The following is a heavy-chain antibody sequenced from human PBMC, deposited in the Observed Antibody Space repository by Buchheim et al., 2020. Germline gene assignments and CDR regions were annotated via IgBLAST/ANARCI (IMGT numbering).Heavy chain of an antibody. V-gene: IGHV4-34*01. CDR3: ARGANYDFWGGYYNVHYYYYMDV. CDR2: INHSGST. D-gene: IGHD3-3*01. Sequence: QVQLQQWGAGLLTPSETLSLTCAVYGGSFSGYYWSWIRQPPEKGLEWIGEINHSGSTNYNPSLKSRVTISVDPSKNQFSLELSSVTAADTAVYYCARGANYDFWGGYYNVHYYYYMDVWGKGTT. J-gene: IGHJ6*03. CDR1: GGSFSGYY.